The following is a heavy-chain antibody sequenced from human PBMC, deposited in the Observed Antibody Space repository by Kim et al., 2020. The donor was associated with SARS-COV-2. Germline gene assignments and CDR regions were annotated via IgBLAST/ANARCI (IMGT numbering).Heavy chain of an antibody. J-gene: IGHJ4*02. Sequence: GGSLRLSCAASGFTFSRYAMSWVRQAPGKGLEWVSFISGSGDKTYYADTVKGRVTISRDNSKSTLYLQMNSLRAEVTAVYYCAVKGAFGSGYGGQGTLVTVSS. CDR2: ISGSGDKT. CDR1: GFTFSRYA. D-gene: IGHD3-3*01. CDR3: AVKGAFGSGY. V-gene: IGHV3-23*01.